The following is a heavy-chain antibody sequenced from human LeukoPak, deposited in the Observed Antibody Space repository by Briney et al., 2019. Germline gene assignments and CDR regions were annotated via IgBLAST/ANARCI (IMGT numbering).Heavy chain of an antibody. CDR2: INPNSGGT. D-gene: IGHD2-2*01. CDR3: ARVGYCSSTSCFGGFDP. CDR1: GYTFTGYY. V-gene: IGHV1-2*02. J-gene: IGHJ5*02. Sequence: ASVKVSCKASGYTFTGYYMHWVRQAPGQGLEWMGWINPNSGGTNYAQKFQGRVTMTRDTSISTAYMELSRLRSDDTAVYYCARVGYCSSTSCFGGFDPWGQGTLVTVCS.